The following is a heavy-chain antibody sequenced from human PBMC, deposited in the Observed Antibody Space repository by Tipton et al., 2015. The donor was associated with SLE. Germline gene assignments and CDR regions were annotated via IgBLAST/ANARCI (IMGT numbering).Heavy chain of an antibody. CDR1: GGSISSSSYY. CDR3: ARDQVYYYDSSGYYRGPFDI. Sequence: LRLSCTVSGGSISSSSYYWGWIRQPPGKGLEWIGSIYYSGSTYYNPSLKSRVTISVDTSKNQFSLKVNSVTAVDTAVYYCARDQVYYYDSSGYYRGPFDIWGQGTMVTVSS. J-gene: IGHJ3*02. D-gene: IGHD3-22*01. CDR2: IYYSGST. V-gene: IGHV4-39*07.